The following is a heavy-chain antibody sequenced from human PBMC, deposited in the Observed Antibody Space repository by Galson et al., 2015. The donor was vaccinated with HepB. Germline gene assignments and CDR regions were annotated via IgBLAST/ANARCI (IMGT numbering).Heavy chain of an antibody. CDR2: ISYDGSNK. Sequence: SLRLSCAASGFTFSSYAMHWVRQAPGKGLEWVAVISYDGSNKYYADSVKGRFTISRDNSKNTLYLQMNSLRAEDTAVYYCARERFAVYYDSSGEYFQHWGQGTLVTVSS. CDR1: GFTFSSYA. J-gene: IGHJ1*01. CDR3: ARERFAVYYDSSGEYFQH. D-gene: IGHD3-22*01. V-gene: IGHV3-30*04.